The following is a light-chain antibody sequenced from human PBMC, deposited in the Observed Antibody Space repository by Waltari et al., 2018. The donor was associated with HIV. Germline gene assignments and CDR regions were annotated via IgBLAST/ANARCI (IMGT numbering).Light chain of an antibody. CDR3: QVWDSSRGLSFV. J-gene: IGLJ1*01. CDR2: DDH. CDR1: NIESKS. Sequence: SYVLIQPPSVSVAPGQTATITCGGNNIESKSVHWYQQNPGQAPVLVVSDDHDRPSGIPERVSGSNSGNTATLTISRVEAGDEADYYCQVWDSSRGLSFVFGSGTKVTVL. V-gene: IGLV3-21*02.